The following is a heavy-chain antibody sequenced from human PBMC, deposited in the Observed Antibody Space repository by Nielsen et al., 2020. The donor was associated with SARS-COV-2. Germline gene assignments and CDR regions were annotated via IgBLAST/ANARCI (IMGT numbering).Heavy chain of an antibody. J-gene: IGHJ6*02. CDR1: GGSISSGDYY. Sequence: SETLSLTCTVSGGSISSGDYYWSWIRQPPGKGLEWIGYIYYSGNTYYNPSLKSRVTISVDTSKNQFSLKLSSVTAADTAVYYCARAGLLRDGMDVWGQGTTVTVSS. V-gene: IGHV4-30-4*01. CDR3: ARAGLLRDGMDV. CDR2: IYYSGNT. D-gene: IGHD3-16*01.